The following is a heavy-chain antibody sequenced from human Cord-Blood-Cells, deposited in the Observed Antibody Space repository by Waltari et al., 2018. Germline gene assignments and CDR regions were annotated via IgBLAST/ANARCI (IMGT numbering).Heavy chain of an antibody. CDR1: GGSISRYY. CDR3: ARGRYSTYFDY. V-gene: IGHV4-59*01. CDR2: IYYSGST. J-gene: IGHJ4*02. Sequence: QVQLQESGPGLVKPSETRSLTCSVSGGSISRYYGSWIRQPPGKGLEWIGYIYYSGSTNYNPPLKSRVTISVDTSKNQFSLKLSSVTAADTAVYYCARGRYSTYFDYWGQGTLVTVSS. D-gene: IGHD6-13*01.